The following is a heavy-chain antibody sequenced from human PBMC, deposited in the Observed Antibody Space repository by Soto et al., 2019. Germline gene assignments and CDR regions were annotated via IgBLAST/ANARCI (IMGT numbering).Heavy chain of an antibody. D-gene: IGHD2-2*01. J-gene: IGHJ6*02. CDR3: ARRPQIVGLVAAIYYYGMDV. CDR1: GGSISSSNW. Sequence: SETLSLTCAVSGGSISSSNWWSWVRQPPGKGLEWIGEIYHSGSTNYNPSLKSRVTISIDKSKNQLSLKLSSVTAADTAVYYCARRPQIVGLVAAIYYYGMDVWGQGTTVTVSS. V-gene: IGHV4-4*02. CDR2: IYHSGST.